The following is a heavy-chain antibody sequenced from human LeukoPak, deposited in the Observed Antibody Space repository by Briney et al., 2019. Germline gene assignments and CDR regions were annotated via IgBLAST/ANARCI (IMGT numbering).Heavy chain of an antibody. CDR2: IYHIGST. Sequence: SETLSLTCTVSGCSISSYYWSWIRQPPGKGLEWIGYIYHIGSTNYNPSLKSRVTISEDTSKNQFSLRLSSVTAADTAVYYCARLRPYCSSSTNCYAGDFHHWGQGTLVTVSS. CDR1: GCSISSYY. J-gene: IGHJ1*01. D-gene: IGHD2-2*01. CDR3: ARLRPYCSSSTNCYAGDFHH. V-gene: IGHV4-59*01.